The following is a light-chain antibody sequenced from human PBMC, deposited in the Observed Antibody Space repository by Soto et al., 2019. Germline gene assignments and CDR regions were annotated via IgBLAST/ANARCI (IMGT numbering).Light chain of an antibody. CDR1: SSDVGGYNH. J-gene: IGLJ3*02. CDR2: EVS. Sequence: QAVVTQPASVSGSPGQSITISCTGTSSDVGGYNHVSWYQQHPGKAPKLMIYEVSNRPSGVSSRFSGSKSGNTASLTVSGLQADDESDYYCSSYTSNDAWVFGGGTKLTVL. V-gene: IGLV2-14*01. CDR3: SSYTSNDAWV.